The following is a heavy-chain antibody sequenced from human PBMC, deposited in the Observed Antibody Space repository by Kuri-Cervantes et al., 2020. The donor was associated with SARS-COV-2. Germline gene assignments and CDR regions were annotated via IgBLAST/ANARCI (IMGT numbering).Heavy chain of an antibody. V-gene: IGHV3-73*01. D-gene: IGHD2-8*01. CDR3: CTTRGGETHYLYYYGLDV. Sequence: GESLKISCATSGLDLSASGINWVRQAPGKGLEWIGRTRSKSNNYATAYGVSVRGRFTISRDDSVNATYLQMNSLKADDTAVYFCCTTRGGETHYLYYYGLDVWGQGTTVTVSS. CDR2: TRSKSNNYAT. CDR1: GLDLSASG. J-gene: IGHJ6*02.